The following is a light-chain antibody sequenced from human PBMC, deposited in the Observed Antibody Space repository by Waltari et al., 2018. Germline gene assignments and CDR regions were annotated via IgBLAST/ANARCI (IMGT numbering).Light chain of an antibody. J-gene: IGKJ4*01. CDR3: QQHYSNPLT. CDR1: QSVLYSSNNKNY. V-gene: IGKV4-1*01. Sequence: IVMTQSSDSLAVSLGERATINCKSRQSVLYSSNNKNYLTWYPQKPGQPPKLLIYWASTRESGVPDRFSGSGSGTDFTLTITSLQAEDVAVYYCQQHYSNPLTFGGGTKVEIK. CDR2: WAS.